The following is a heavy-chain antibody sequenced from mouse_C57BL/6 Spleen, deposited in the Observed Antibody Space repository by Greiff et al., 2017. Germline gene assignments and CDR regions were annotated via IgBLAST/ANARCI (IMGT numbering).Heavy chain of an antibody. CDR1: GYTFTSYW. D-gene: IGHD2-4*01. V-gene: IGHV1-61*01. Sequence: QVQLQQPGAELVRPGSSVKLSCKASGYTFTSYWMDWVKQRPGQGLEWIGNIYPSDSETHYNQKFKDKATLTVDKSSSTAYMQLSSLTSEDSAVYYCARKGVHYEYDGAYWGQAPLAPAPA. J-gene: IGHJ3*01. CDR3: ARKGVHYEYDGAY. CDR2: IYPSDSET.